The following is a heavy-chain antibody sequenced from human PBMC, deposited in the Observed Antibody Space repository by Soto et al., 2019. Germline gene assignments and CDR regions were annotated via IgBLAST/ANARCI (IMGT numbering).Heavy chain of an antibody. CDR1: GFSLSTTGVG. Sequence: QVTLKESGPTLVKPTQTLTLTCTFSGFSLSTTGVGVGWIRQPPGKTLEWLALTYWDDDKRYSPSLKSRRTITKDTPKNQVVLTMANMNPVDTARYYCALSIYAVRRVYFDYWGQGTLVTVSP. D-gene: IGHD3-3*02. CDR2: TYWDDDK. J-gene: IGHJ4*02. CDR3: ALSIYAVRRVYFDY. V-gene: IGHV2-5*02.